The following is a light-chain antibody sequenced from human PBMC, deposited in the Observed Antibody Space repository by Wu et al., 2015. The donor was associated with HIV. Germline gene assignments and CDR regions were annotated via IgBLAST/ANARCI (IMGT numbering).Light chain of an antibody. CDR1: QNITKY. Sequence: EIVLTQSPGTLSISSGERATLSCRASQNITKYLAWYQQRLGQPPRLLIYDVFNRATGIPVRFSGSGSATDFHLTISSLEPEDSAIYYCQQRDDWPLT. J-gene: IGKJ4*01. V-gene: IGKV3-11*01. CDR2: DVF. CDR3: QQRDDWPLT.